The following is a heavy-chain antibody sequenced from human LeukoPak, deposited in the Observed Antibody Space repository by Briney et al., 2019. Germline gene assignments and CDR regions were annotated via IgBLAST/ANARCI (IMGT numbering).Heavy chain of an antibody. CDR1: GYTFTSYG. Sequence: ASVKVSCKASGYTFTSYGISWVRQAPGQGLEWMGWISAYNGNTNYAQKLQGRVTMTTDTSTSTAYMELRSLRSDDTAVYYCARDRYYYDSSGYYYGYWGQGTLVTVSS. D-gene: IGHD3-22*01. J-gene: IGHJ4*02. V-gene: IGHV1-18*01. CDR2: ISAYNGNT. CDR3: ARDRYYYDSSGYYYGY.